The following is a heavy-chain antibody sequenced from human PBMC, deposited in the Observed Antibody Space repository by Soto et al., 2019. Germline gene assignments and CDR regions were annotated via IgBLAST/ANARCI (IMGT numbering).Heavy chain of an antibody. J-gene: IGHJ6*02. D-gene: IGHD6-25*01. V-gene: IGHV3-23*01. CDR3: AKGHSDYQGDYNYYGMDV. Sequence: GGSLRLSCAASGFPFSSYAISWVRQAPGRGLEWVAASTGAGGGTYNLEAVKGRFTVSRGNSKKTVYLQLDGLRAEDTAVDYCAKGHSDYQGDYNYYGMDVWGQGTTVTVSS. CDR1: GFPFSSYA. CDR2: STGAGGGT.